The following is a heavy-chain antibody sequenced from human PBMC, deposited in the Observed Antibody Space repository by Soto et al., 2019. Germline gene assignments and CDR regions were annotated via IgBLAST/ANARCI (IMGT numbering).Heavy chain of an antibody. Sequence: ASVKVSCKASGYPFTDYYVHWVRQAPGQRPEWMGWVNPNNGDTNYAQKFQGWVTMTRDTSISTAYMELSRLRSDDTAVYYCARDKDGYNYLAFDIWGQGTMVTVSS. J-gene: IGHJ3*02. CDR2: VNPNNGDT. D-gene: IGHD5-12*01. CDR1: GYPFTDYY. CDR3: ARDKDGYNYLAFDI. V-gene: IGHV1-2*04.